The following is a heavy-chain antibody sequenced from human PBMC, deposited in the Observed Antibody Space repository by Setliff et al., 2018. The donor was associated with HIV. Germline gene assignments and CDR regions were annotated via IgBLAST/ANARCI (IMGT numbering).Heavy chain of an antibody. Sequence: AGESLRLSCIVSGFNFADYGMSWVRQVPGKGLEWVAGISWSGITTTYADSVKGRFTIFRDNAKNSLYMQRNTLGAEDTAFYYCAREYSEAAPHFDSWGQGTLVAVSS. V-gene: IGHV3-20*04. CDR2: ISWSGITT. CDR3: AREYSEAAPHFDS. D-gene: IGHD6-6*01. J-gene: IGHJ5*01. CDR1: GFNFADYG.